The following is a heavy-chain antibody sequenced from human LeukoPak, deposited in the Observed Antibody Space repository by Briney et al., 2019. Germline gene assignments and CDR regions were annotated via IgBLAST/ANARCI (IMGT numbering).Heavy chain of an antibody. CDR1: GFTFSSYY. Sequence: PGGSLRLSCAASGFTFSSYYMTWVRQAPGKGLEWVATIKGDGSEDYYLDSVKGRFTISRDNAKSSMWLQMSSLRAGDTAVYYCGRDQTPFYWGQGSLVTVSS. V-gene: IGHV3-7*01. CDR3: GRDQTPFY. D-gene: IGHD2-15*01. J-gene: IGHJ4*02. CDR2: IKGDGSED.